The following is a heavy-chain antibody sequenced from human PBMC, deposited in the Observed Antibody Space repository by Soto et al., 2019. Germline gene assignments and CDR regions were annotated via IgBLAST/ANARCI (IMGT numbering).Heavy chain of an antibody. CDR2: IRSKDDGGTT. Sequence: PGGSLRLCCAASGFTFSHAWMSWVRQAPGKGLEWVGRIRSKDDGGTTDYAAPVKGRFTISGEDSTNTLFLQMNSLKAEDTAVYYCATDQAGGYFYYYGMVVWGQGTTVTVSS. CDR3: ATDQAGGYFYYYGMVV. D-gene: IGHD2-15*01. V-gene: IGHV3-15*01. J-gene: IGHJ6*02. CDR1: GFTFSHAW.